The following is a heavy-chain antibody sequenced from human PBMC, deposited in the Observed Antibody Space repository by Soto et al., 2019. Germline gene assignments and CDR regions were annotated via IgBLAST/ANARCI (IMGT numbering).Heavy chain of an antibody. CDR3: ARTRPARDILVVVAAEEDAFDI. Sequence: ASETLSLTCTVSGGSVSSGSYYWSWIRQPPGKGLEWIGYIYYSGSTNYNPSLKSRVTISVDTSKNQFSLKLSSVTAADTAVYYCARTRPARDILVVVAAEEDAFDIWGQGTMVTVSS. J-gene: IGHJ3*02. CDR1: GGSVSSGSYY. D-gene: IGHD2-15*01. CDR2: IYYSGST. V-gene: IGHV4-61*01.